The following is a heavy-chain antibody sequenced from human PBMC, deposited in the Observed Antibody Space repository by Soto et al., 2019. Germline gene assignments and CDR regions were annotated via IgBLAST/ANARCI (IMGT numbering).Heavy chain of an antibody. D-gene: IGHD2-15*01. J-gene: IGHJ3*02. Sequence: GGSLRLSCAASGFTFNSHSMNWVRQAPGKGLEWVSTISSSSSYIYYADSVKGRFTISRDNAKNSLYLQMNSLRAEDTAVYYCAKCSGGSCYLTGGAFDIWGQGTMVTVSS. CDR1: GFTFNSHS. CDR3: AKCSGGSCYLTGGAFDI. CDR2: ISSSSSYI. V-gene: IGHV3-21*01.